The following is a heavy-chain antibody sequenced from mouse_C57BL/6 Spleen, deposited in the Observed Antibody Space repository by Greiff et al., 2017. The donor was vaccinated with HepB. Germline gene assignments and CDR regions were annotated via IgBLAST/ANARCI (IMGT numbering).Heavy chain of an antibody. CDR1: GYAFTNYL. V-gene: IGHV1-54*01. Sequence: VKLQESGAELVRPGTSVKVSCKASGYAFTNYLIEWVKQRPGQGLEWIGVINPGSGGTNYNEKFKGKATLTADKSSSTAYMQLSSLTSEDSAVYFCARLGGFTTVVEDYWGQGTTLTVSS. J-gene: IGHJ2*01. D-gene: IGHD1-1*01. CDR2: INPGSGGT. CDR3: ARLGGFTTVVEDY.